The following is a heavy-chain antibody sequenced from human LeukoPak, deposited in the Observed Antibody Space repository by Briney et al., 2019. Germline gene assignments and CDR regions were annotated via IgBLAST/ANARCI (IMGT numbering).Heavy chain of an antibody. D-gene: IGHD6-19*01. J-gene: IGHJ3*02. CDR2: ISWNSGSI. Sequence: PGRSLRLSCAASGFTFGDYGMHWVRQAPGKGLEWVSGISWNSGSIGYADSVKGRFTISRDNAKNSLYLQMNSLRAEDTAVYYCAKTPSRWYSGAFDIWGQGTMVTVSS. V-gene: IGHV3-9*01. CDR3: AKTPSRWYSGAFDI. CDR1: GFTFGDYG.